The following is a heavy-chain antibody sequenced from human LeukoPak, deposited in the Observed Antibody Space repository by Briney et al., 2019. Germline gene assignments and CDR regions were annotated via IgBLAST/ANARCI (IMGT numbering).Heavy chain of an antibody. J-gene: IGHJ4*02. Sequence: GGSLRLSCAASGFTFSSYAMSWVRQAPGKGLEWVSGITGSGDTTHHVDSVKGRFTISKDNSKNTLFLQMNSLRVEDTALYYCARAYGSSGYFQLPIDYWGQGTLVTVSS. D-gene: IGHD3-22*01. CDR1: GFTFSSYA. V-gene: IGHV3-23*01. CDR2: ITGSGDTT. CDR3: ARAYGSSGYFQLPIDY.